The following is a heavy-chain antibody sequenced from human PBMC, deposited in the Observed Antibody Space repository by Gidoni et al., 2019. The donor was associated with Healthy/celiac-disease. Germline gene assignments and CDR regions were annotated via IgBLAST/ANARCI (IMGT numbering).Heavy chain of an antibody. CDR2: ISGSGGST. CDR3: AKPYYDYVWWSYRNTETDY. V-gene: IGHV3-23*01. D-gene: IGHD3-16*02. CDR1: GFHFSRYA. Sequence: EVQLLESGGGVVQPGGSLRIYCAASGFHFSRYAISWVRQAPGKGLEWVSAISGSGGSTYYAYSVKGRFTISRDNSKNTLYLQMNSLRAEDTAVYYCAKPYYDYVWWSYRNTETDYWGQGTLVTVSS. J-gene: IGHJ4*02.